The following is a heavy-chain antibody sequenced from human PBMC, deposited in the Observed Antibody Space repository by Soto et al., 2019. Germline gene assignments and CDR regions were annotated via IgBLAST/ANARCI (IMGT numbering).Heavy chain of an antibody. V-gene: IGHV2-26*01. CDR3: ARMYDSSGYYSELYYFDY. D-gene: IGHD3-22*01. J-gene: IGHJ4*02. CDR2: IFSNDEK. Sequence: QVTLKESGPVLVKPTETLTLTCTVSGFSLSNARMGVSWLRQPPGKALEWLAHIFSNDEKSYSTSLKSRLTISKDTSKSQVVLTMTNMDPVDTATYYCARMYDSSGYYSELYYFDYWGQGTLVTVSS. CDR1: GFSLSNARMG.